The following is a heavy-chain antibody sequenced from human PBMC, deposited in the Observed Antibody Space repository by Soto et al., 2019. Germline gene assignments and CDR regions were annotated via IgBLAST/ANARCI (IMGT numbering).Heavy chain of an antibody. CDR2: LNSDGTSA. J-gene: IGHJ4*02. V-gene: IGHV3-74*01. D-gene: IGHD6-19*01. Sequence: EVQLVESGGGLVQPGGSLRLSCAGSGFTFSSNWMHWVRQDPGKGLAWVSRLNSDGTSASYADTVKGRFTISRDNAKNTRFLQMNSRTAGDTALYYRARGPSGWFGFDYWGQGTLVTVSS. CDR3: ARGPSGWFGFDY. CDR1: GFTFSSNW.